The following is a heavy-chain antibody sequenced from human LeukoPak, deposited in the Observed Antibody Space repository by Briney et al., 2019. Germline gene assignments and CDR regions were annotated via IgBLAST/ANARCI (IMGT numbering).Heavy chain of an antibody. CDR3: ARGPAGGFGGDGYYYYMDV. CDR2: INPNSGGT. Sequence: ASVKVSCKASGYTFTSYYMHWVRQAPGQGLEWMGWINPNSGGTNYAQKFQGRVTMTRETSISTAYMELSRLRSDDTAVYYCARGPAGGFGGDGYYYYMDVWGKGTTVTVSS. CDR1: GYTFTSYY. D-gene: IGHD3-10*01. J-gene: IGHJ6*03. V-gene: IGHV1-2*02.